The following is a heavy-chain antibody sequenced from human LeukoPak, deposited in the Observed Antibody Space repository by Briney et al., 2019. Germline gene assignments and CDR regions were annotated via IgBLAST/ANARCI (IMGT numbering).Heavy chain of an antibody. CDR3: VRWGGINLDTDFDY. CDR1: GYTFTSYD. J-gene: IGHJ4*02. CDR2: MNPNSGNS. V-gene: IGHV1-8*01. D-gene: IGHD3-16*01. Sequence: ASVRVSCKASGYTFTSYDINWVRQASGQGLEWVGWMNPNSGNSGYAQKFQGRITMTRDTSISTAYMELSSLRSEDTAVYYCVRWGGINLDTDFDYWGQGTLVTVSS.